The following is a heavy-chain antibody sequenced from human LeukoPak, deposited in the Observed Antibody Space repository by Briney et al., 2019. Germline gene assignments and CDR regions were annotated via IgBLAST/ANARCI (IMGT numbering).Heavy chain of an antibody. CDR1: GFTFSDYY. CDR3: ARDRPTTVKRYYYYYGMDV. V-gene: IGHV3-11*06. CDR2: ISSSSSYT. Sequence: AGGSLRLSCAASGFTFSDYYMSWIRQAPGKGLEWVSYISSSSSYTNYADSVKGRFTISRDNAKNSLYLQMNSLRAEDTAVYYCARDRPTTVKRYYYYYGMDVWGQGTTVTVSS. J-gene: IGHJ6*02. D-gene: IGHD4-17*01.